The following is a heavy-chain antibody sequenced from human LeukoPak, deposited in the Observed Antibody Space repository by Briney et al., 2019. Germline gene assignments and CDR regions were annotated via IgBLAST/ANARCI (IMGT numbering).Heavy chain of an antibody. CDR2: ISYAGSNE. D-gene: IGHD2-8*01. V-gene: IGHV3-30*14. CDR1: GFTFRNYA. CDR3: AARPYCTTATCPKTNWFDP. J-gene: IGHJ5*02. Sequence: GGSLRLSCAPSGFTFRNYAMHWVRQAPGKGLEWVAVISYAGSNEHYADSVKGRFTIPRDNSKNTLYLQMSSLRADDTAVYYCAARPYCTTATCPKTNWFDPWGQGTLVTVSS.